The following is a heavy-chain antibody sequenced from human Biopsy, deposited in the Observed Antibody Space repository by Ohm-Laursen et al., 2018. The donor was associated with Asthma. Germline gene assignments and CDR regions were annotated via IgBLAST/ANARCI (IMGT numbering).Heavy chain of an antibody. D-gene: IGHD3-10*01. V-gene: IGHV3-9*01. J-gene: IGHJ6*02. CDR3: ARDMGAGPNQPPSGSGSSHLYGMDV. CDR2: ISWNSGTI. Sequence: SLRLSCTAPGFSFDDYAMFWVRQAPGKGLEWISGISWNSGTIGYADSVKGRFTISRDNTKNSLYLQMNSLGPEDTAVYYCARDMGAGPNQPPSGSGSSHLYGMDVWGQGTTVTVSS. CDR1: GFSFDDYA.